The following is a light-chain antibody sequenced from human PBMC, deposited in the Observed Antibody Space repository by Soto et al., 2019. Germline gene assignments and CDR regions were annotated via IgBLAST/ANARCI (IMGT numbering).Light chain of an antibody. Sequence: DIQITLTQYTLSASIGDRVTITCLTIHSINNCLSWYQQKPGKAPKLLIYDASTLQSGVPSRFSGSGSGTEFTLTICSLQPDDFATYYCQQYNSYSWTFGQGTKVDIK. CDR1: HSINNC. CDR3: QQYNSYSWT. J-gene: IGKJ1*01. V-gene: IGKV1-5*01. CDR2: DAS.